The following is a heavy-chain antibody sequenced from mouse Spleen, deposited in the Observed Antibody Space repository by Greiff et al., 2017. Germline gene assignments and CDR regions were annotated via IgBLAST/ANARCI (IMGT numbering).Heavy chain of an antibody. CDR1: GYSFTDYN. Sequence: VHVKQSGPELVKPGASVKISCKASGYSFTDYNMNWVKQSNGKSLEWIGVINPNYGTTSYNQKFKGKATLTVDQSSSTAYMQLNILTSEDSAVYYCARSWYDGSYNYAMDYWGQGTSVTVSS. D-gene: IGHD1-1*02. V-gene: IGHV1-39*01. J-gene: IGHJ4*01. CDR3: ARSWYDGSYNYAMDY. CDR2: INPNYGTT.